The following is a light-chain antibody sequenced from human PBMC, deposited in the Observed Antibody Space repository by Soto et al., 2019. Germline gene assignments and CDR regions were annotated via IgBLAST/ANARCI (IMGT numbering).Light chain of an antibody. J-gene: IGKJ5*01. CDR2: AAS. V-gene: IGKV1-9*01. CDR1: QGIRRY. Sequence: DIQLTQSPSFLSASVGDRVTITCRASQGIRRYLAWYQQKPGKAPKLLIYAASTLQSGVPSRFSGSGSGTEVNLTISSLQPEDFATYYCQQLNSYLSITFGQGTRLEIK. CDR3: QQLNSYLSIT.